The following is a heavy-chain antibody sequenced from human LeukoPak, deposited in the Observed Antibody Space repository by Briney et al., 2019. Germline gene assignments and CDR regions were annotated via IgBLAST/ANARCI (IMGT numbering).Heavy chain of an antibody. CDR2: INPNSGGT. V-gene: IGHV1-2*02. CDR3: ARDGDYESYYYYYYMDV. Sequence: ASVKVSCKASGYTFSGYYIHWVRQAPGQGLEWMGWINPNSGGTNYAQRFQGRVTMTRDTSISTAYMELSRLRSDDTAVYYCARDGDYESYYYYYYMDVWGKGTTVTVSS. D-gene: IGHD4-17*01. CDR1: GYTFSGYY. J-gene: IGHJ6*03.